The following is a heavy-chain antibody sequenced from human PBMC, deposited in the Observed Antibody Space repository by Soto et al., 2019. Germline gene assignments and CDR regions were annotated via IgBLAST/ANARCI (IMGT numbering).Heavy chain of an antibody. D-gene: IGHD6-25*01. CDR3: AKSFDEWGSNSGWPSSFHD. J-gene: IGHJ4*02. CDR2: ISGSGGTR. Sequence: EVQLLESGGGLVQPGRSLRLSCAASGFTFSNYAMSWVRQAPGQGLDWVSAISGSGGTRHYADSVKCRFAISRDNFKNSRFLPMHSLRPADAAVYYCAKSFDEWGSNSGWPSSFHDWGQGTLVTVSS. CDR1: GFTFSNYA. V-gene: IGHV3-23*01.